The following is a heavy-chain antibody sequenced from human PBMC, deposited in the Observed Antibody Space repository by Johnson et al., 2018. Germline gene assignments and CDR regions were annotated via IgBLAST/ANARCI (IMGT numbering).Heavy chain of an antibody. CDR1: GFTFSRYG. Sequence: VQLGEAGGGVVQPGRSLRLSCAASGFTFSRYGMHWVRQAPGKGLEWGAGIWYDGSNKYYADSVKGRFTIARDNSNNTRYLPMNSLRAEDTAVYYCAREASSGWYRGGGYYYYYGMDVWGQGTTVTVSS. J-gene: IGHJ6*02. V-gene: IGHV3-33*01. D-gene: IGHD6-19*01. CDR2: IWYDGSNK. CDR3: AREASSGWYRGGGYYYYYGMDV.